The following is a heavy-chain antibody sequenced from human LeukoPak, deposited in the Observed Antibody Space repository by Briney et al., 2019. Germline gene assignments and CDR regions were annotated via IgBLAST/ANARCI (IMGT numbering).Heavy chain of an antibody. CDR1: GFTFSSSW. CDR3: ARGDYYDRRFDN. J-gene: IGHJ4*02. D-gene: IGHD3-22*01. CDR2: IKQDGSEK. Sequence: GGSLRLSCSASGFTFSSSWMNWVRQPPGKGLEWVADIKQDGSEKYYVDSVKGRFTISRDNAKNSLYLQLNSLRAEDTAVYYCARGDYYDRRFDNWGQGTLVTVSS. V-gene: IGHV3-7*02.